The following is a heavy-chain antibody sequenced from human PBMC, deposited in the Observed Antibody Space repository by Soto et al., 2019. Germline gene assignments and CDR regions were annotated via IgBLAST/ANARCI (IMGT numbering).Heavy chain of an antibody. V-gene: IGHV3-23*01. J-gene: IGHJ4*02. Sequence: EVQLLESGGGLVQPGGSLRLSCAASGFTFSSYAMSWVRQAPGKGLEWVSGISGSGGDTYYADSVKGRLTISRDNSKNTLFLQMNSLRAEDTAVYYCASSSSNRGYDYWGQGTLVTVSS. CDR2: ISGSGGDT. CDR1: GFTFSSYA. D-gene: IGHD3-10*01. CDR3: ASSSSNRGYDY.